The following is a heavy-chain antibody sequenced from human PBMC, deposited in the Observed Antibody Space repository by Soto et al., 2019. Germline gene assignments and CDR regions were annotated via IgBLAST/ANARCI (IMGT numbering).Heavy chain of an antibody. D-gene: IGHD1-26*01. Sequence: QVQLQESGPGLVKPSQTLSLTCTVSGGSISSGGYYWSWIRQHPGKGLEWIGYIYYSGSTYYNPSLKRRVTMSVDTSKHQFSLKLSSVTAADTAVYYCAREGGIVGATAADCWGQGTLVTVSS. J-gene: IGHJ4*02. CDR3: AREGGIVGATAADC. CDR1: GGSISSGGYY. CDR2: IYYSGST. V-gene: IGHV4-31*03.